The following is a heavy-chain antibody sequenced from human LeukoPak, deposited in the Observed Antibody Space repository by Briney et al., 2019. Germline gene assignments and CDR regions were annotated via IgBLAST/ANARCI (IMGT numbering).Heavy chain of an antibody. Sequence: SETLSLTCVVSGDSIRNDYWWNWVRQPPGKGLEWIGEIYHSGSTNYNPPLKSRVSISVDKSKNQFSLKLTSVTAADTAMYYCARKQHLEPSSYYYYYMDVWGKGTTVTVS. D-gene: IGHD6-13*01. CDR2: IYHSGST. J-gene: IGHJ6*03. V-gene: IGHV4-4*02. CDR1: GDSIRNDYW. CDR3: ARKQHLEPSSYYYYYMDV.